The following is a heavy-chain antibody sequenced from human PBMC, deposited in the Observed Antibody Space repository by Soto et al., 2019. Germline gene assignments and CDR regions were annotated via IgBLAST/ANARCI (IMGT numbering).Heavy chain of an antibody. V-gene: IGHV1-3*01. Sequence: QVQLVQSGAELKKPGASVMLACKTSGFSFTYYAIHWVRQAPGQSLEWMGWLNAGNGDTKYSQRFQGRVAITRDTSASTADMELSSLRFEDTAVYYCARTVAGAFDYWGQGTLVTVSS. J-gene: IGHJ4*02. D-gene: IGHD6-19*01. CDR3: ARTVAGAFDY. CDR2: LNAGNGDT. CDR1: GFSFTYYA.